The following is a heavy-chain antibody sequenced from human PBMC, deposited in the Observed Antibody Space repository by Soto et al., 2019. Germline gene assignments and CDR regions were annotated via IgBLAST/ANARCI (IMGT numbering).Heavy chain of an antibody. D-gene: IGHD3-16*02. CDR3: ARVGPLGDYVWGSYRPRPYYYGMDV. V-gene: IGHV4-34*01. CDR2: INHSGST. CDR1: GGTFSGYC. Sequence: PLETLSLTWGVYGGTFSGYCWSWIRQPPGKGLEWIGEINHSGSTNYNPSLKSRVTISVDTSKNQFSLKLSSVTAADTAVYYCARVGPLGDYVWGSYRPRPYYYGMDVWGQGTTVTVSS. J-gene: IGHJ6*02.